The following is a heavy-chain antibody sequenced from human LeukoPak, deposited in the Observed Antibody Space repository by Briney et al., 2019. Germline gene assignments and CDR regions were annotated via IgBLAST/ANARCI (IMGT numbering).Heavy chain of an antibody. CDR2: INHSGST. V-gene: IGHV4-34*01. Sequence: SETLSLTCAVYGGSFSGYYWNWIRQPPGKGLEWIGEINHSGSTNYNPSLKSRVTISVETSKNQFSLKLSSVTAADTAVYYCARDNLYYYDSSGYYEHFDYWGQGTLVTVSS. CDR3: ARDNLYYYDSSGYYEHFDY. J-gene: IGHJ4*02. CDR1: GGSFSGYY. D-gene: IGHD3-22*01.